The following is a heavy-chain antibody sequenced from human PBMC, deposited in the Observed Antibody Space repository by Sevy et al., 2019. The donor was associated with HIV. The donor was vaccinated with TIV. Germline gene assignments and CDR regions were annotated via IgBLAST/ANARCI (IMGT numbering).Heavy chain of an antibody. CDR3: VKTPMTEAAPFFDF. D-gene: IGHD6-19*01. V-gene: IGHV3-9*03. CDR2: ISWNSGSL. J-gene: IGHJ4*02. Sequence: GGCLRLSCVGSGFTFEDYALHWVRQAPGKGLEWVSGISWNSGSLDYADSVRGRFTIFRDNAKKTLYLQMDSLRSEDMALYHCVKTPMTEAAPFFDFWGQGTAVTVSS. CDR1: GFTFEDYA.